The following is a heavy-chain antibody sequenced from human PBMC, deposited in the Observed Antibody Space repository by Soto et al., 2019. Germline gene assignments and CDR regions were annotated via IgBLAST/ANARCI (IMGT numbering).Heavy chain of an antibody. CDR2: ISSSSYTT. V-gene: IGHV3-48*02. CDR3: ARDRGYSYGYVY. Sequence: GGSLRLSCAASGFMFSAYSMNWVRQAPGKGLEWVSHISSSSYTTYYADSVKGRFTISRDNAENSLYLQMNSLRDEDTAVYHCARDRGYSYGYVYWGQGTLVTVSS. J-gene: IGHJ4*02. D-gene: IGHD5-18*01. CDR1: GFMFSAYS.